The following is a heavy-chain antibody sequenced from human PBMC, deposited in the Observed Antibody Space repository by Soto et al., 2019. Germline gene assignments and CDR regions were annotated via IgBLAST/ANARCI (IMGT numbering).Heavy chain of an antibody. J-gene: IGHJ6*02. CDR2: ISYNGIDE. CDR1: GFSFSSYA. D-gene: IGHD6-13*01. Sequence: QVQLVESGGGVVQPGRSLRLSCAASGFSFSSYALYWVRQAPGKGLEWVALISYNGIDEYYAASVKGPFTISRDSSTNTLSLQMHRLRGEDTAVYYCASAPPRGIAAPGTWGSGMDVWGQGTTVTVS. V-gene: IGHV3-30-3*01. CDR3: ASAPPRGIAAPGTWGSGMDV.